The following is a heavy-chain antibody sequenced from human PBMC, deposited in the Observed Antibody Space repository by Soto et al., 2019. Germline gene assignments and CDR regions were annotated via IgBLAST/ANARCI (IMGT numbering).Heavy chain of an antibody. D-gene: IGHD2-21*01. Sequence: QVQLVQSGDEVKKPGASVKVSCKASGYIFVNYGIAWVRQAPGQGLEWMGWMSPYTGNTHSATKVQGTLTMXTXTAXSTADMALGSLTSDGTAVYYSVVVDNYVTPTPQDVWGQGTTVTVS. CDR3: VVVDNYVTPTPQDV. CDR1: GYIFVNYG. V-gene: IGHV1-18*01. CDR2: MSPYTGNT. J-gene: IGHJ6*02.